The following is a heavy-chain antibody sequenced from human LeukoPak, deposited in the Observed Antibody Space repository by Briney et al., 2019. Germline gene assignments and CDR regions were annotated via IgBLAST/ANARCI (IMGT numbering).Heavy chain of an antibody. CDR3: ARVSYYSDSSTYRWFDA. D-gene: IGHD3-22*01. CDR1: GFTFSRYY. CDR2: IKEDGSEK. V-gene: IGHV3-7*01. Sequence: GGSLRLSCAASGFTFSRYYMSWVRQAPGKGLEWVANIKEDGSEKYYVDSVEGRFTISRDNAKNSLYMEMNSLRAEDSAVYYCARVSYYSDSSTYRWFDAWGQGTLVTVSS. J-gene: IGHJ5*02.